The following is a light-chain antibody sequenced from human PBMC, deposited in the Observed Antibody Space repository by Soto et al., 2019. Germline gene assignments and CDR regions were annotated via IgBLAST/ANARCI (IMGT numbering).Light chain of an antibody. CDR1: QGIGSS. CDR2: AAA. Sequence: DIQLTQSPSFLSASVGDRVTITCRASQGIGSSLAWYQQKPGNAPKILIYAAATLQGGVPSRFRGSGSGTEFTLTISSVQPEDFASYYCQHLNSYPREVTFGGGTKVEIK. J-gene: IGKJ4*01. V-gene: IGKV1-9*01. CDR3: QHLNSYPREVT.